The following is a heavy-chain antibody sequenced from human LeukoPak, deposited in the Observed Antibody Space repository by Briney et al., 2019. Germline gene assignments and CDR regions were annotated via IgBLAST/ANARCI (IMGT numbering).Heavy chain of an antibody. CDR2: ISSTGSYT. CDR1: GFTFSDYY. V-gene: IGHV3-11*05. D-gene: IGHD3-10*01. CDR3: ARGGTTIRVVPIDY. Sequence: GGSLRLSCVASGFTFSDYYMNWIRQAPGKGLEWVSYISSTGSYTNYADSVKGRFTISRDNADNSLYLQMNSLRAEDTAVYYCARGGTTIRVVPIDYWGQGTLVTVSS. J-gene: IGHJ4*02.